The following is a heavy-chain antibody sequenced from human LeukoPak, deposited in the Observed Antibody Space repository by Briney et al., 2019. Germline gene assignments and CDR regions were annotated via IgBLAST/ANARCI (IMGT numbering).Heavy chain of an antibody. D-gene: IGHD3-3*01. CDR2: ISAYDGNT. CDR3: ARGPYYDFWSGYYFWDRHYYYYMDV. CDR1: GYTFTSYG. V-gene: IGHV1-18*01. J-gene: IGHJ6*03. Sequence: ASVKVSCKASGYTFTSYGISWVRQAPGQGLEWIGWISAYDGNTNYAQKLQGRVTMTTDTSTSTAYMELRSLRSDDTAVYYCARGPYYDFWSGYYFWDRHYYYYMDVWGKGTTVTVSS.